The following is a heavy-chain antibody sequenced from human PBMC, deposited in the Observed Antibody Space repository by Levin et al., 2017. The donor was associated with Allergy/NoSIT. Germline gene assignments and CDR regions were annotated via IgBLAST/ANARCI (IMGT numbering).Heavy chain of an antibody. V-gene: IGHV3-64*01. Sequence: PAGGSLRLSCAASGFTFSSYAMHWVRQAPGKGLEYVSAISGSGGNTYYANSVKGRFTISRDNSKNTLYLQMGSLRAEDMAVYYCARRFGDYSGFDYWGQGTLVTVSS. CDR3: ARRFGDYSGFDY. J-gene: IGHJ4*02. CDR1: GFTFSSYA. CDR2: ISGSGGNT. D-gene: IGHD4-17*01.